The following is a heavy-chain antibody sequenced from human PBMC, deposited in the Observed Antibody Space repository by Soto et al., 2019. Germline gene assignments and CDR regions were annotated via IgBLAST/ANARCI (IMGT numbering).Heavy chain of an antibody. V-gene: IGHV1-69*06. Sequence: QVQLVQSGTEVKKPGSSVKVSCQASGDNFNNYAINWVRQAPGQGFEWMGGLVPIFLTANYAQKFQGRVTITADRSTSTAYMELSSLISEDTALYYCTRGLGYSASSGQGTLVTVSS. CDR1: GDNFNNYA. J-gene: IGHJ4*02. CDR3: TRGLGYSAS. D-gene: IGHD7-27*01. CDR2: LVPIFLTA.